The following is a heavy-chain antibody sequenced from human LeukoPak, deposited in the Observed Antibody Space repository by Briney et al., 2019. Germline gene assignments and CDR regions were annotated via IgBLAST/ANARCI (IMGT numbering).Heavy chain of an antibody. V-gene: IGHV3-48*04. CDR2: ISSSSSTI. CDR3: ARVNDYYDSSGFDY. Sequence: GGSLRLSCAASGFTFSSYSMNWVRQAPGKGLEWVSYISSSSSTIYYADSVKGRFTISRDNAKNSLYLQMNSLRAEDTAVYYCARVNDYYDSSGFDYWGQGTLVTVSS. D-gene: IGHD3-22*01. CDR1: GFTFSSYS. J-gene: IGHJ4*02.